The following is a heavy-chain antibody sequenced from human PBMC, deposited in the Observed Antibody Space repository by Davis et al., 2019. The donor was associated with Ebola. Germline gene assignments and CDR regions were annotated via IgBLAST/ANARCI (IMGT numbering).Heavy chain of an antibody. CDR3: AGEEYQLLYLAPRRYYYYGMDV. J-gene: IGHJ6*02. CDR2: ISAYNGNT. Sequence: AASVKVSCKASGYTFTSYGISWVRQAPGQGLEWMGWISAYNGNTNYAQKLQGRVTMTTDTSTSTAYMELRSLRSDDTAVYYCAGEEYQLLYLAPRRYYYYGMDVWGQGTTVTVSS. V-gene: IGHV1-18*01. CDR1: GYTFTSYG. D-gene: IGHD2-2*02.